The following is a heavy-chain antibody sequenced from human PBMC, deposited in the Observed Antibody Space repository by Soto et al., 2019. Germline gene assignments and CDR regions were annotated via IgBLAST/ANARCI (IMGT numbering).Heavy chain of an antibody. CDR3: ARGGYCISTSCYMFDP. CDR1: GYTFTSYD. J-gene: IGHJ5*02. CDR2: MNPNSGNT. D-gene: IGHD2-2*02. V-gene: IGHV1-8*01. Sequence: ASVKVSCKASGYTFTSYDINWVRQATGQGLGWMGWMNPNSGNTGYAQKFQGRVTMTRNTSISTAYMELSSLRSEDTAVYYCARGGYCISTSCYMFDPWGQGTLVTVSS.